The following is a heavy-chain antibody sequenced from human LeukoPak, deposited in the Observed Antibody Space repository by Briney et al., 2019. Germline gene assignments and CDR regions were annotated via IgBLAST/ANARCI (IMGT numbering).Heavy chain of an antibody. CDR1: GFTFSDHY. Sequence: VGSPRLSCAASGFTFSDHYMDWVRQTPGKGLEWVGRTRDKANSYTTEYAASVKGRFTISRDDSKNSLYLQMNSLKTEDTAVYYCARVGPPRSDAFDIWGQGTMVTVSS. CDR2: TRDKANSYTT. J-gene: IGHJ3*02. V-gene: IGHV3-72*01. CDR3: ARVGPPRSDAFDI.